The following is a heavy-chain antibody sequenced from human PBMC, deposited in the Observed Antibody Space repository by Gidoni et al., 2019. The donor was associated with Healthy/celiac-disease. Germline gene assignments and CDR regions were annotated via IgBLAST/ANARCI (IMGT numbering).Heavy chain of an antibody. D-gene: IGHD5-12*01. CDR2: INSEGSST. CDR1: GFTFSSYW. CDR3: AREGGYSGYDKDY. J-gene: IGHJ4*02. V-gene: IGHV3-74*01. Sequence: EVQLVESGGGLVQPGGSLRLSCAASGFTFSSYWMHWVRQAQGKGLVWVSRINSEGSSTSYADSVKGRFTISRDNAKNTLYLQMNSLRAEDTAVYYCAREGGYSGYDKDYWGQGTLVTVSS.